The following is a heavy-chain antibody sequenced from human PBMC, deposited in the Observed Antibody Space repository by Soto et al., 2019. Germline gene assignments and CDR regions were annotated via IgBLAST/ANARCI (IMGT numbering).Heavy chain of an antibody. CDR3: AKDRRLIADHNGMNV. CDR1: GFTFSTYG. D-gene: IGHD6-13*01. V-gene: IGHV3-23*01. Sequence: EVQLLESGGGLVQPGGSRRLSCAASGFTFSTYGMSWIRQAPGKGLEWVSSISTSGGSTFYAESVKGRFTISRDNSKNPLNLQMNSLRAEDTAVYYWAKDRRLIADHNGMNVWGQGTPVTVSS. CDR2: ISTSGGST. J-gene: IGHJ6*02.